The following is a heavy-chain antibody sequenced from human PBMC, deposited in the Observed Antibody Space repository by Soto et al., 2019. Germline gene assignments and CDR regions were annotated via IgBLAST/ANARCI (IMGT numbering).Heavy chain of an antibody. V-gene: IGHV3-30*18. J-gene: IGHJ4*02. Sequence: QVQLVESGGGVVQPGRSLRLSCAASGFTFSSSGMHWVRQAPGKGLEWVAVISYDGSNKYYADSVKGRFTISRDNSKNTLYLQMNSLRAEDTAVYYCAKGRWGYWSSTSCYVLDYGGQGTLVIVSS. CDR1: GFTFSSSG. CDR3: AKGRWGYWSSTSCYVLDY. CDR2: ISYDGSNK. D-gene: IGHD2-2*01.